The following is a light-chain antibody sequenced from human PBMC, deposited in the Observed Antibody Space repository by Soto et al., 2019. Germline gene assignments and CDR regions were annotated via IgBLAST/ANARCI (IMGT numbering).Light chain of an antibody. CDR3: EQVRSFPIT. V-gene: IGKV1-12*01. CDR2: DAS. J-gene: IGKJ5*01. CDR1: QNIDNW. Sequence: DIQMTQSPSSVSASVGDRVTITFRASQNIDNWLAWYQQQPGKAPKLLIYDASNLRSGVPSRFSGSGSGTDFTLTISSLQPEDFATYYCEQVRSFPITYGQGTRLEI.